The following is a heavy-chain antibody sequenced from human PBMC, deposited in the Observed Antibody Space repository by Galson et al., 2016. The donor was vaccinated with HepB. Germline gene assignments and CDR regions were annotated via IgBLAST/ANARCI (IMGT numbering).Heavy chain of an antibody. V-gene: IGHV4-39*07. CDR1: GGSISSSGYS. Sequence: ETLSLTCNVSGGSISSSGYSWDRIRQPPGKSLEWIGSIYYIGNTDYNPSLKSRVTISLDTSNNQFSLKLTSVTAADTAVCYCAGDKRLVLTRWFDPWGRGNPGHRLL. D-gene: IGHD4/OR15-4a*01. CDR2: IYYIGNT. J-gene: IGHJ5*02. CDR3: AGDKRLVLTRWFDP.